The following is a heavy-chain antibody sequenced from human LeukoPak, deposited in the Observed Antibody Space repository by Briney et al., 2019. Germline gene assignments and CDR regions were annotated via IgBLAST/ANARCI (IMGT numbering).Heavy chain of an antibody. Sequence: GGSLRLSCAASGFTFSSYWMSWVRQAPGKGLEWVANIKQDGSEKYYVDSVKGRFTISRDNAKNSLYLQMNSLRAEDTAVYYCARDQELRYFDWLSGSFDYWGQGTLVTVSS. CDR1: GFTFSSYW. CDR3: ARDQELRYFDWLSGSFDY. V-gene: IGHV3-7*01. CDR2: IKQDGSEK. J-gene: IGHJ4*02. D-gene: IGHD3-9*01.